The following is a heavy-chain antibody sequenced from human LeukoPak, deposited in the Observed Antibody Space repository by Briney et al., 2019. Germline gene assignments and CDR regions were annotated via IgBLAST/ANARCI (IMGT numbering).Heavy chain of an antibody. CDR2: IYHSGST. D-gene: IGHD1-14*01. J-gene: IGHJ5*02. CDR3: ARTGTGGNRWFDP. CDR1: GGSISSGGYF. V-gene: IGHV4-30-2*01. Sequence: SQTLSLTCTVSGGSISSGGYFWSWIRQPPGKGLEWIGYIYHSGSTYYNPSLKSRVTISVDRSKNQFSLKLSSVTAADTAVYYCARTGTGGNRWFDPWGQGTLVTVSS.